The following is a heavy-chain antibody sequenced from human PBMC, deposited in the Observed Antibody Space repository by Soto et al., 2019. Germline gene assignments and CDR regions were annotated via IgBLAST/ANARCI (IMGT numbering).Heavy chain of an antibody. CDR1: GGSISSSSYY. V-gene: IGHV4-39*01. J-gene: IGHJ4*02. D-gene: IGHD3-10*01. CDR2: IYYSGST. CDR3: ARLSYYGSGSYYNENYFDY. Sequence: PSETLSLTCTVSGGSISSSSYYWGWIRQPPGKGLEWIGSIYYSGSTYYNPSLKSRVTISVDTSKNQFSLKLSSVTAADTAVYYCARLSYYGSGSYYNENYFDYWGQGTLVT.